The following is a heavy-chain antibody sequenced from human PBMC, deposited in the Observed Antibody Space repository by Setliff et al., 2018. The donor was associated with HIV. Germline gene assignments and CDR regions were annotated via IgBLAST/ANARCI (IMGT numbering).Heavy chain of an antibody. CDR3: AKDMYKYGHNWFDP. CDR2: ISGSGTST. V-gene: IGHV3-23*01. J-gene: IGHJ5*02. Sequence: GGSLRLSCAASGLTSSSYAMSWVRQAPGKGLEWVATISGSGTSTYYVDSVKGRFTISRDNSKNTLYLQLSSLRAEDTAVYYCAKDMYKYGHNWFDPWGQGTLVTVSS. D-gene: IGHD2-8*01. CDR1: GLTSSSYA.